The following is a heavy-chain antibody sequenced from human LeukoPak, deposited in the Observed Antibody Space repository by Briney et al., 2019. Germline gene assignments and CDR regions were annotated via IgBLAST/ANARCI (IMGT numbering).Heavy chain of an antibody. D-gene: IGHD3-10*01. CDR2: ISSSSSYI. Sequence: GGPLRLSCAASGFTFRSYSMNWLREAPGKGLEWVSSISSSSSYIYYADSVKGRFTISRDNAKNPLYLQMNSLRAEDTAVYYCARDRGRKFDPWGQGTLVTVSS. V-gene: IGHV3-21*01. CDR3: ARDRGRKFDP. CDR1: GFTFRSYS. J-gene: IGHJ5*02.